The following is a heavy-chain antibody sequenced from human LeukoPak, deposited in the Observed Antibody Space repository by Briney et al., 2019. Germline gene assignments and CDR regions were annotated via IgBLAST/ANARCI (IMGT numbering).Heavy chain of an antibody. Sequence: SETLSLTCTVSGGSISSYYWSWIRQPAGKGLEWIGYIYYSGSTNYNPSLKSRVTISVDTSKNQLSLKLSSVTAADTAVYYCARSHYYGSGSYQSPSPFRYWGQGTLVTVSS. D-gene: IGHD3-10*01. CDR3: ARSHYYGSGSYQSPSPFRY. V-gene: IGHV4-59*01. J-gene: IGHJ4*02. CDR2: IYYSGST. CDR1: GGSISSYY.